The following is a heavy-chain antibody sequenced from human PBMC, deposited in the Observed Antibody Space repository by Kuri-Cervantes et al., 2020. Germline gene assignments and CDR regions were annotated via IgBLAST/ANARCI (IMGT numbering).Heavy chain of an antibody. D-gene: IGHD2-15*01. CDR1: GFTFSSYE. J-gene: IGHJ4*02. V-gene: IGHV3-48*03. CDR2: ISSSGSTI. Sequence: GESLKISCAASGFTFSSYEMSWVRQAPGKGLEWVSYISSSGSTIYYADSVKGRFTISRDNAKNSLYLQMNSLRDEDTAVYYCARVGPLYCSGGSCYWGYFDYWGQGTLVTVSS. CDR3: ARVGPLYCSGGSCYWGYFDY.